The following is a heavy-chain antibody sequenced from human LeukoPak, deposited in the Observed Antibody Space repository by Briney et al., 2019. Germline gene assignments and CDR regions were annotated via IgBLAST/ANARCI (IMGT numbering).Heavy chain of an antibody. CDR1: GFTFSTYS. J-gene: IGHJ5*02. CDR3: ARDNSVRDEAWWFNP. D-gene: IGHD5-24*01. CDR2: ISSSSSYR. Sequence: GGSLRLSCAASGFTFSTYSMNWVRQAPGKGLEWVSSISSSSSYRYYADSVKGRFTISRDNAKNSLYLQMNSLRAEDTAVYYCARDNSVRDEAWWFNPWGQGTLVTVSS. V-gene: IGHV3-21*01.